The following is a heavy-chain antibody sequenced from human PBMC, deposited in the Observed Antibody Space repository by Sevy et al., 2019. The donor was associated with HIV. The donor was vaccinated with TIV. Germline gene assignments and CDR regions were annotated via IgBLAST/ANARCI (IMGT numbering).Heavy chain of an antibody. Sequence: GGSLRLSCAASGFTFTSDYMHWVRQPPGKGLVWVSHINTDGKLIRYADSVKGRFTTSRDNAKNTLYLQMNSLRAEDTAVYYCARGSRWTFGSWGQGTLVTVSS. CDR1: GFTFTSDY. CDR2: INTDGKLI. D-gene: IGHD3-16*02. V-gene: IGHV3-74*01. CDR3: ARGSRWTFGS. J-gene: IGHJ4*02.